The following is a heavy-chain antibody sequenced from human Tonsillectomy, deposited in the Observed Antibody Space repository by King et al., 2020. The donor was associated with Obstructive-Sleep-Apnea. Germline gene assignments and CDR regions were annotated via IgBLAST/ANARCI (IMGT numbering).Heavy chain of an antibody. CDR1: VGTFRSYA. D-gene: IGHD3-22*01. Sequence: QLVQSGAEVKKPGTSVKVSCKSPVGTFRSYAISWVRQAPGQGIEWGGGSISIFVKSHYAQKFQCRVTITADASTSTAYMELSSLRSEDTAVYYCAGDSSGSFYYWGQGTLGTVSS. J-gene: IGHJ4*02. V-gene: IGHV1-69*01. CDR3: AGDSSGSFYY. CDR2: SISIFVKS.